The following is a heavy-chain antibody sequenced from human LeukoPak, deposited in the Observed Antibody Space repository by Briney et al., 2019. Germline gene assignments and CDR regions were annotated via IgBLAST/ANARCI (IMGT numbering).Heavy chain of an antibody. D-gene: IGHD3-10*01. CDR3: SGGRRLLLFGEPKENNWFDP. CDR2: INHSGST. Sequence: SETLSLTCAVSGGSFSGYCWSWIRQPPGKGLEWVGDINHSGSTKHNLSLMSRVTITLDTSKKQKSLVLRYVTAADNAVYYCSGGRRLLLFGEPKENNWFDPLLQGALATDSS. J-gene: IGHJ5*02. CDR1: GGSFSGYC. V-gene: IGHV4-34*01.